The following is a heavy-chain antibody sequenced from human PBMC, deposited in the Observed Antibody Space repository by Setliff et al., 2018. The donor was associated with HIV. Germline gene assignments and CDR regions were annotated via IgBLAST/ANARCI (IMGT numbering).Heavy chain of an antibody. CDR3: TRHVDSGTYMDV. Sequence: GGSLRLSCAFSGFTFGDYAMGWVRQAPGKGLEWVSFIRTTPFGGTAEYAASVKGRFTISRDDSNSIAYLQMNSLKTEDTGVYYCTRHVDSGTYMDVWGRGTTVTVSS. V-gene: IGHV3-49*04. D-gene: IGHD5-18*01. J-gene: IGHJ6*03. CDR1: GFTFGDYA. CDR2: IRTTPFGGTA.